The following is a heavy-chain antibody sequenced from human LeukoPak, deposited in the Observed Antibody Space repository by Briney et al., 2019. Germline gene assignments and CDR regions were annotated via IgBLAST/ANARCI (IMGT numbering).Heavy chain of an antibody. V-gene: IGHV1-2*02. CDR3: ARAHVFRNWFDP. CDR2: INPNSGDT. J-gene: IGHJ5*02. CDR1: GYTFSDYY. D-gene: IGHD3-10*02. Sequence: ASVKVSCKTSGYTFSDYYIHWIRQAPGQGLEWAGWINPNSGDTDYAQKFQGRVTMTRDTSISTAYMELSRLRSDDTAVYYCARAHVFRNWFDPWGQGTLVTVSS.